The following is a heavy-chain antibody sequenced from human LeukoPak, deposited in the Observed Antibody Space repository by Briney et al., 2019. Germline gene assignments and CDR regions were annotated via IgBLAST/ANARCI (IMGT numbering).Heavy chain of an antibody. Sequence: ASVKVSCKASGYTFTSYYMRWVRQAPGQGLEWMGIINPSGGSTSYAQKFQGRVTMTRDMSTSTVYMELSSLRSEDTAVYYCARDQKGELAYYYYYMDVWGKGTTVTVSS. CDR2: INPSGGST. CDR3: ARDQKGELAYYYYYMDV. V-gene: IGHV1-46*01. J-gene: IGHJ6*03. D-gene: IGHD1-26*01. CDR1: GYTFTSYY.